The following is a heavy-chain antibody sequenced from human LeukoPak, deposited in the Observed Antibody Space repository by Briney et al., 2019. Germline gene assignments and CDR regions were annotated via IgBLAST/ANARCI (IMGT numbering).Heavy chain of an antibody. CDR1: GASISSYY. D-gene: IGHD6-19*01. CDR3: ARYSSGWSIDNGQFDH. Sequence: KPSETLSLTCTVSGASISSYYWSWIRQPAGKGLEWIGRIYTSGSTNYNPSPNSRITMSIDTSKNQFSLKLSSVTAADTAVYYCARYSSGWSIDNGQFDHWGQGTLVTVSS. V-gene: IGHV4-4*07. CDR2: IYTSGST. J-gene: IGHJ4*02.